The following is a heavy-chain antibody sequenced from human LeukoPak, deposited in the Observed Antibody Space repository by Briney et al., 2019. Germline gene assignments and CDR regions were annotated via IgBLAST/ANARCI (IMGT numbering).Heavy chain of an antibody. CDR1: GYTFTGHY. J-gene: IGHJ5*02. V-gene: IGHV1-2*02. D-gene: IGHD6-19*01. Sequence: ASVKVSCKASGYTFTGHYMHWVRQAAGQGLEWMGWINPNSGGTNYAQKFQGRVSMTGDTSISTSYMELSRLSSDDTAVYYCARVGSSGWDTFEQSPTWGQGTLVTVSS. CDR2: INPNSGGT. CDR3: ARVGSSGWDTFEQSPT.